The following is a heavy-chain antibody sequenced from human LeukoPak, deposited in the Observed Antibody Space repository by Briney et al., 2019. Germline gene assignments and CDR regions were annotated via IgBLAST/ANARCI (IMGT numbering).Heavy chain of an antibody. D-gene: IGHD6-19*01. J-gene: IGHJ4*02. CDR3: ARGAAVAALIFDY. CDR1: GGTFSSYA. CDR2: IIPIFGTA. V-gene: IGHV1-69*01. Sequence: ASVKVSCEASGGTFSSYAISWVRQAPGQGLEWMGGIIPIFGTANYAQKFQGRVTITADESTSTAYMELGSLRSEDTAVYYCARGAAVAALIFDYWGQGTLVTVSS.